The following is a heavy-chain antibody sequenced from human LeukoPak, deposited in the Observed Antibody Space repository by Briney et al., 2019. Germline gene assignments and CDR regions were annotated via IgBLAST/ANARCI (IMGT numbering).Heavy chain of an antibody. CDR2: IYTSGST. Sequence: SETLSLTCTVSGGSISSGSYYWSWIRQPAGKGLEWLGRIYTSGSTNYNPSLKSRVTLSVDTSKNQFSLKLSSVTAADTAVYYCARDWRGWFDPWGQGTLVTVSS. CDR1: GGSISSGSYY. CDR3: ARDWRGWFDP. V-gene: IGHV4-61*02. J-gene: IGHJ5*02. D-gene: IGHD3-3*01.